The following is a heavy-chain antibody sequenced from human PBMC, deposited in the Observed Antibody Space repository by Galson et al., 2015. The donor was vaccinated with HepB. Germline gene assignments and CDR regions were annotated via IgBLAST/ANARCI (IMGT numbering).Heavy chain of an antibody. D-gene: IGHD1-14*01. V-gene: IGHV3-74*01. CDR3: ARDVAGKDDY. CDR2: INEYGTIT. Sequence: SLRLSCAASGFTFSRYWMHWVRQAPGEGLTWVSRINEYGTITDYADSVKGRFTISRDNAKNTLFLQMNSLRDEDTALYYCARDVAGKDDYWGQGTLVTASS. CDR1: GFTFSRYW. J-gene: IGHJ4*02.